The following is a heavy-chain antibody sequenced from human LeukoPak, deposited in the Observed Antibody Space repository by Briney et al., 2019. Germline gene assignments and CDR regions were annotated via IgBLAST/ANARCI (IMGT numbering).Heavy chain of an antibody. J-gene: IGHJ5*02. V-gene: IGHV3-21*01. CDR1: GFTFSSYS. CDR3: ARISVAYCGGDCYSGFDP. Sequence: GGSLRLSCAASGFTFSSYSMNWVRQAPGKGLEWVSSISSSSSYIYYADSVKGRFTISRDNAKNSLYLRMNSLRAEDTAVYYCARISVAYCGGDCYSGFDPWGQGTLVTVSS. D-gene: IGHD2-21*02. CDR2: ISSSSSYI.